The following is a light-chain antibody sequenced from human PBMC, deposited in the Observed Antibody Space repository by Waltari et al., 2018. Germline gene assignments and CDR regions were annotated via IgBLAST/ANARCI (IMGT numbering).Light chain of an antibody. Sequence: ETVMTQSPAILSVSPGERVTLSCRASQSVGTKLAWYQQNPGQPPRLRIYDASTRAAGVPPRFSASGSGTEFTLTLSSLQSEDFAVYYCQHYNGWPYTFGQGTKLDVK. CDR2: DAS. J-gene: IGKJ2*01. V-gene: IGKV3-15*01. CDR3: QHYNGWPYT. CDR1: QSVGTK.